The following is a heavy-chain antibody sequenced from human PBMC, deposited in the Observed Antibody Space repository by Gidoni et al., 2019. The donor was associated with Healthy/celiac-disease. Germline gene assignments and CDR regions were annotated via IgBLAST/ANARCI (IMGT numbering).Heavy chain of an antibody. Sequence: EVQLVESGGGLVQPGRSLRLSCAASGFTFDDYAMHWVRQAPGKGLEWVSGISWNSGSIGYAESVKGRFTISRDNAKNSLYLQMNSLRAEDTALYYCAKGRSVVPAASFDYWGQGTLVTVSS. CDR2: ISWNSGSI. J-gene: IGHJ4*02. D-gene: IGHD2-2*01. CDR3: AKGRSVVPAASFDY. CDR1: GFTFDDYA. V-gene: IGHV3-9*01.